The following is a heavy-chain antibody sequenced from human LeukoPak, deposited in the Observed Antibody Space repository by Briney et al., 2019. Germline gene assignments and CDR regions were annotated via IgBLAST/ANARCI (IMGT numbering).Heavy chain of an antibody. J-gene: IGHJ4*02. Sequence: PGGSLRLSCAASGFTFSNYAMTWVRQAPGKGLEWVSCVSGSGGRGATYYTDSVKGRFTISRDNAKNTMYLQMNSLSGEDTAIYYCAKDIAASGLPRIFDFWGQGTLVTVSS. D-gene: IGHD6-13*01. CDR3: AKDIAASGLPRIFDF. V-gene: IGHV3-23*01. CDR1: GFTFSNYA. CDR2: VSGSGGRGAT.